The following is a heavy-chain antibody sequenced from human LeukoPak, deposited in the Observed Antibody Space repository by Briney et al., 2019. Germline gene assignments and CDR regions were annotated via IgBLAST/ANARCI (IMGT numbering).Heavy chain of an antibody. CDR1: GFTFGEAW. CDR2: IKSKSDGGTT. D-gene: IGHD3-10*01. J-gene: IGHJ4*02. Sequence: GGSLRLSCEASGFTFGEAWMSWVRQAPGKGLEWFGRIKSKSDGGTTDYAAPVKGRFTISRDDSKNTLFLQINSLKIEDTAVYYCTTVTLRPVGLWGQGTLVTVSS. CDR3: TTVTLRPVGL. V-gene: IGHV3-15*05.